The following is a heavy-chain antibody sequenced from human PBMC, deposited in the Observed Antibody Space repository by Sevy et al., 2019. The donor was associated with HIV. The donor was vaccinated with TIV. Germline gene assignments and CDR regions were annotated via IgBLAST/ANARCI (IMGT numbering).Heavy chain of an antibody. CDR2: IGSTGPTI. V-gene: IGHV3-48*02. J-gene: IGHJ4*02. Sequence: GGFLRLSCVASGFTFSRYSMNWVRQAPGKGLEWVSNIGSTGPTIYYADSVKGRFTISRDNAKNSLYLQMNSLREEDTAVYYCSRPGSGWFEFDSWGQGTLVTVSS. CDR1: GFTFSRYS. D-gene: IGHD6-19*01. CDR3: SRPGSGWFEFDS.